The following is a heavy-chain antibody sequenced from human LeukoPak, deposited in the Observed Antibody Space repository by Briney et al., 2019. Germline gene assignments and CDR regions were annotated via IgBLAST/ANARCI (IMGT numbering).Heavy chain of an antibody. V-gene: IGHV5-51*01. Sequence: GESLKISCKGSGHSFTDYWIGWVRQMPGKGLEWMGIIYPGDSDTRYSPSFQGQVTISADKSISTAYLQWSSLKASDTAMYYCARGKAVAALNDAFDIWGQGTMVTVSS. CDR1: GHSFTDYW. CDR2: IYPGDSDT. D-gene: IGHD6-19*01. J-gene: IGHJ3*02. CDR3: ARGKAVAALNDAFDI.